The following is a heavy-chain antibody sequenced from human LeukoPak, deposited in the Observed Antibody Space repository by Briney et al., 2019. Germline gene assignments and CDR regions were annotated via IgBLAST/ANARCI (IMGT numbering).Heavy chain of an antibody. J-gene: IGHJ6*02. V-gene: IGHV3-23*01. CDR2: ISGSGGGT. CDR1: GFTFSSYA. Sequence: GGSLRLSCAASGFTFSSYAMGWVRQAPGKGLEWVSGISGSGGGTHYADSVKGRFTISRDNSKNTLYLQMNSLRAEDTAVYYCARGHYGLDVWGQGTTVTVSS. CDR3: ARGHYGLDV.